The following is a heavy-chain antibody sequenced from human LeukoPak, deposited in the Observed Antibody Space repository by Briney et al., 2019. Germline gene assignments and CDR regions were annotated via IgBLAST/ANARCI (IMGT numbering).Heavy chain of an antibody. V-gene: IGHV3-74*01. CDR3: ARVNY. CDR2: INPDGSST. CDR1: GFTFSSYW. Sequence: GGSLRLSCEASGFTFSSYWMHWVRQPPGKGLLWVSRINPDGSSTSYADSVKGRFTISRDNAKNTLYLQMNSLRAEDTAVYYCARVNYWGQGTLVTVSS. J-gene: IGHJ4*02.